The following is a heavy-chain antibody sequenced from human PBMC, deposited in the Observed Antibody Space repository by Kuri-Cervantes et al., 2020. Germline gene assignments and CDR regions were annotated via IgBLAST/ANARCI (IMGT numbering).Heavy chain of an antibody. Sequence: GGSLRLSCAASGFTFSSYAMHWVRQAPGKGLEWVANMKQDGSQKYYVDSVKGRFTISRDNARNSLYLEMNSLRAEDTAVYYCARAVGATALDYWGQGTLVTVSS. V-gene: IGHV3-7*01. CDR3: ARAVGATALDY. D-gene: IGHD1-26*01. CDR1: GFTFSSYA. CDR2: MKQDGSQK. J-gene: IGHJ4*02.